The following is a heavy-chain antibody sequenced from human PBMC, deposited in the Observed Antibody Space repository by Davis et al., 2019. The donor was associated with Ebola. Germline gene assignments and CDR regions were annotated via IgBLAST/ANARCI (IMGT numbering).Heavy chain of an antibody. D-gene: IGHD3-22*01. CDR2: ISSDGSHK. J-gene: IGHJ4*02. CDR1: GFTFSSYG. V-gene: IGHV3-30*18. CDR3: AKPYYYDSSGYYYIDY. Sequence: GGSLRLSCAASGFTFSSYGMHWVRQAPGKGLEWVAVISSDGSHKSYADSLKGRFTISRDTSKNTLYLQLNSLRAEDTAVYHCAKPYYYDSSGYYYIDYWGQGTLVTVSS.